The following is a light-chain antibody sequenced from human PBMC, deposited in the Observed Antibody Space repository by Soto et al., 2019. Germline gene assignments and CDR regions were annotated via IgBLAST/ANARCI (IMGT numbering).Light chain of an antibody. J-gene: IGLJ1*01. V-gene: IGLV2-14*02. CDR1: SSDVVSYNL. CDR3: SSYTNINTRACV. Sequence: QSALTQPASVSGSPGQSITISCTGSSSDVVSYNLVSWYQQHPGKAPKLIIYEVTDRPSGVSNRFSGSKSGNTASLTISGLQAEDEAEYYCSSYTNINTRACVFGTGTKVTV. CDR2: EVT.